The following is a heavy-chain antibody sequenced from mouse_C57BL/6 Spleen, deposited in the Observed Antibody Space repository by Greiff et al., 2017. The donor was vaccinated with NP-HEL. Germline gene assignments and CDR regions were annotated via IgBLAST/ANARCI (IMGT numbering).Heavy chain of an antibody. Sequence: VHVKQSGPELVKPGASVKMSCKASGYTFTDYNMHWVKQSHGKSLEWIGYINPNNGGTSYNQKFKGKATLTVNKSSSTAYMELRSLTSEDSAVYYCAGSNYYYYAMDYWGQGTSVTVSS. J-gene: IGHJ4*01. CDR2: INPNNGGT. V-gene: IGHV1-22*01. CDR1: GYTFTDYN. CDR3: AGSNYYYYAMDY. D-gene: IGHD2-5*01.